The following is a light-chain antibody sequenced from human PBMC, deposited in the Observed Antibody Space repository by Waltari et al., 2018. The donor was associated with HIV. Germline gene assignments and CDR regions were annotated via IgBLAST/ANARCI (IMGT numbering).Light chain of an antibody. CDR3: QSYDNSLVVV. J-gene: IGLJ2*01. Sequence: QSVLTQPPSVSRAPGQRVTISCTGGSSNIGAPYDVHWCHQSPDAATQLLSYGRTKRPSAVPHRFAGSSSGTSASLAITGLQAEDEADYYSQSYDNSLVVVFGGGTKLTVL. CDR2: GRT. V-gene: IGLV1-40*01. CDR1: SSNIGAPYD.